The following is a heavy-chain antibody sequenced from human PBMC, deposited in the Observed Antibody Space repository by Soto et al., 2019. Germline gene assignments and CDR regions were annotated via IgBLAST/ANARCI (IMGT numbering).Heavy chain of an antibody. CDR2: ISAHNGNT. Sequence: QVHLVQSGAEVKKPGASVKVSCQGSAYAFTTYGITWVRQAPGQGLEWMGWISAHNGNTNYAQKLQGRVTVTRDTSTSTAYMELRSLRYDDMAVYYCARGRYGDYWGQGALVTVSS. CDR1: AYAFTTYG. D-gene: IGHD1-1*01. CDR3: ARGRYGDY. V-gene: IGHV1-18*03. J-gene: IGHJ4*02.